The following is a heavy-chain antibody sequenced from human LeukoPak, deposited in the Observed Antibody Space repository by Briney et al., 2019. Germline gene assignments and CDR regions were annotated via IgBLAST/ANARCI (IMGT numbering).Heavy chain of an antibody. CDR1: GFTFSTYR. CDR2: ISSSSSYI. V-gene: IGHV3-21*01. Sequence: PGGSLRLSCAASGFTFSTYRMNWVRQAPGKGLEWVSSISSSSSYIYYADSVKGRFTISRDNAKNSLYLQMNSLRAEDTAVYYCAREGSKNGYNFPIDYWGQGTLGSVSS. J-gene: IGHJ4*02. CDR3: AREGSKNGYNFPIDY. D-gene: IGHD5-24*01.